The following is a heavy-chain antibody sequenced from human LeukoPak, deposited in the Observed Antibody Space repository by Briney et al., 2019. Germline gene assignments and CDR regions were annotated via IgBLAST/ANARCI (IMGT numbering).Heavy chain of an antibody. J-gene: IGHJ5*02. CDR1: GGSFSGYY. Sequence: SETLSLTCAVYGGSFSGYYWSWVRQPPGKGLEWIGEINHSGSTNYNPSLKSRVTISVDTSKNQFSLKLSSVTAADTAVYYCARGRGFDPWGQGTLVTVSS. CDR2: INHSGST. V-gene: IGHV4-34*01. CDR3: ARGRGFDP.